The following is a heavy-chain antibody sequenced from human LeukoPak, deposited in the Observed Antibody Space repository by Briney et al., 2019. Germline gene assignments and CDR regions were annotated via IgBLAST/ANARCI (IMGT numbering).Heavy chain of an antibody. D-gene: IGHD2-2*02. CDR2: IYYSGST. CDR1: GGSISSSSYY. CDR3: ARVHGYCSSTSCYTFAY. Sequence: SETLSLTCTVSGGSISSSSYYWGWIRQPPGKGLEWIGSIYYSGSTYYNPSLKSRVTISVDTSKNQFSLKLSSVTAADTAVYYCARVHGYCSSTSCYTFAYWGQGTLVTVSS. J-gene: IGHJ4*02. V-gene: IGHV4-39*07.